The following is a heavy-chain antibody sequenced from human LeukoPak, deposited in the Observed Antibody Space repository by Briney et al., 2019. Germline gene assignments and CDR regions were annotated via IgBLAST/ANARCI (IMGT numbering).Heavy chain of an antibody. V-gene: IGHV3-23*01. Sequence: GGSLRLSCAASGFTLSSYAMSWVRQAPGKGLEWVSAISGSGGSTYYADSVKGRFTISRDNSKNTLYLQMNSLRAEDTAVYYCAKDRIVVVVAATAIDYWGQGTLVTVSS. CDR3: AKDRIVVVVAATAIDY. CDR1: GFTLSSYA. J-gene: IGHJ4*02. D-gene: IGHD2-15*01. CDR2: ISGSGGST.